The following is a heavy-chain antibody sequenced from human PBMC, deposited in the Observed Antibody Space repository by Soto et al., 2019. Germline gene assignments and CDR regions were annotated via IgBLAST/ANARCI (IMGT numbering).Heavy chain of an antibody. V-gene: IGHV3-30-3*01. CDR1: GFTFSSYA. CDR3: ARGLVVTDWFDP. Sequence: VGSLRLSCAASGFTFSSYAMHWVRQAPGKGLEWVAVISYDGSNKYYADSVKGRFTISRDNSKNTLYLQMNSLRAEDTAVYYCARGLVVTDWFDPWGQGTLVTVSS. J-gene: IGHJ5*02. D-gene: IGHD2-15*01. CDR2: ISYDGSNK.